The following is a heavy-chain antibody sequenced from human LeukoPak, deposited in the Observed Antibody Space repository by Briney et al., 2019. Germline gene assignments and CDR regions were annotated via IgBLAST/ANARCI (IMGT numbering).Heavy chain of an antibody. CDR3: ARVPCTSSSCVNWFDP. J-gene: IGHJ5*02. V-gene: IGHV1-18*01. Sequence: ASVKVSCKASGYTFTSYGISWVRQAPGQGLEWMGWISAYNGDTHYAQKFEGRVTMTTDTSTSTAYMELRNLRSDDTAVYYCARVPCTSSSCVNWFDPWGQGTLVIVSS. CDR2: ISAYNGDT. CDR1: GYTFTSYG. D-gene: IGHD2-2*01.